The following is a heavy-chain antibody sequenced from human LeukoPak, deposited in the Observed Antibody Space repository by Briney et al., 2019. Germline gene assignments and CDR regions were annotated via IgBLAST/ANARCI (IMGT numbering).Heavy chain of an antibody. Sequence: PGGSLRLSCATSGFTFSSYEMNWVRQAPGRGLEWVSYISSSGSTIYYADSVKGRFTISRDNAKNSLYLQINSLRAEDTAVYYCARAPTGTICWGQGTLVTV. CDR3: ARAPTGTIC. D-gene: IGHD1-7*01. CDR1: GFTFSSYE. J-gene: IGHJ4*02. CDR2: ISSSGSTI. V-gene: IGHV3-48*03.